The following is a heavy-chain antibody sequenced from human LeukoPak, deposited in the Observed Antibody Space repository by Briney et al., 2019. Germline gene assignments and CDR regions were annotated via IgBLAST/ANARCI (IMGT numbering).Heavy chain of an antibody. Sequence: GGSLRLSCAASGFTLTSYGMHWVRQAPGKGLEWVANIKQDGSEKYYVDSVKGRFTISRDNAKNSLYLQMNSLRAEDTAVYYCAGEYDFWSGYPGLLGYWGQGTLVTVSS. J-gene: IGHJ4*02. CDR2: IKQDGSEK. CDR3: AGEYDFWSGYPGLLGY. CDR1: GFTLTSYG. V-gene: IGHV3-7*01. D-gene: IGHD3-3*01.